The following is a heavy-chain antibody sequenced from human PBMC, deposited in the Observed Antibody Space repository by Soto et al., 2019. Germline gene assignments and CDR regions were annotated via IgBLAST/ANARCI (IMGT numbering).Heavy chain of an antibody. V-gene: IGHV3-23*01. J-gene: IGHJ5*02. CDR2: ISGSGEIT. D-gene: IGHD3-16*01. CDR1: GFTFGSYA. Sequence: GGSLRLSCAASGFTFGSYAMSWVRQAPGKGPEWVSGISGSGEITYYADSVKGRFTISRDNSKNTLYLQMNSLRAEDTAIYYCAKGDPAGFLYRRSVFLGSWGQGTMVTVSS. CDR3: AKGDPAGFLYRRSVFLGS.